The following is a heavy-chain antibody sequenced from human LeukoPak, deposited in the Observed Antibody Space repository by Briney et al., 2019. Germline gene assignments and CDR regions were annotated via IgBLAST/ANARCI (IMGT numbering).Heavy chain of an antibody. D-gene: IGHD2-15*01. V-gene: IGHV1-2*02. Sequence: ASVTVSCKASGYTFTGYYTHWVRQAPGQGLEWMGWINPNSGGTNYAQKFEGRVTMTRDTSISTAYMELSRLRSDDTAVYYCARGREVVVVVAATGYYYYYMDVWGKGTTVTVSS. J-gene: IGHJ6*03. CDR3: ARGREVVVVVAATGYYYYYMDV. CDR2: INPNSGGT. CDR1: GYTFTGYY.